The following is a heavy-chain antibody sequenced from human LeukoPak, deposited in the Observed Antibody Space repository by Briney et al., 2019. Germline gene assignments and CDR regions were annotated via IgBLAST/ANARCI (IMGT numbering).Heavy chain of an antibody. Sequence: PGGSLRLSCAASGFTFSNAWMSWVRQAPGKGLEWVGRIKSKTDGGTTDYAAPVKGRFTISRDDSKNTLYLQINSLKTEDTAVYYCTTDSRDFDYYGMDVWGQGTTVTVSS. CDR1: GFTFSNAW. V-gene: IGHV3-15*01. CDR3: TTDSRDFDYYGMDV. J-gene: IGHJ6*02. CDR2: IKSKTDGGTT.